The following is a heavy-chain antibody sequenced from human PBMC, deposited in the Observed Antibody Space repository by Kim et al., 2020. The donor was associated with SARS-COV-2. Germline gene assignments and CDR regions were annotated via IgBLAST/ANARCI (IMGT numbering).Heavy chain of an antibody. V-gene: IGHV3-74*01. J-gene: IGHJ4*02. CDR3: ARGSLGGDGYKWVDY. Sequence: AATVTGRFTISRDNDKHTLLLQMDSLRAEDTALYFCARGSLGGDGYKWVDYWGQGTLVTVSS. D-gene: IGHD1-1*01.